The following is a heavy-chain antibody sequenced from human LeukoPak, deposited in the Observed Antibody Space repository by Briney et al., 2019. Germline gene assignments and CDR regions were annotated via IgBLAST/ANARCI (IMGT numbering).Heavy chain of an antibody. V-gene: IGHV4-4*02. J-gene: IGHJ4*02. CDR1: GGSISSNNW. CDR2: IFHGGNT. CDR3: ARGRIESAGMGVYSVAGRSFLFDY. Sequence: PSETLSLTCAVSGGSISSNNWWSWVCQPPGKGLEWIGEIFHGGNTNYNPSLMSRVTVLVDKSKNQFSLKLSSVTAADTAVYYCARGRIESAGMGVYSVAGRSFLFDYWGQGTLVTVSS. D-gene: IGHD6-19*01.